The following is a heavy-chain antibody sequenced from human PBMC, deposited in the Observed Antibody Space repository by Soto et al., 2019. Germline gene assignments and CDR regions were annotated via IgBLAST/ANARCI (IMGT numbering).Heavy chain of an antibody. CDR2: ISWNSHII. D-gene: IGHD1-26*01. V-gene: IGHV3-9*01. CDR3: AKDSGSYYAPPDY. CDR1: GFTFDDHG. Sequence: EVQLVESGGGLVQPGESLRLSCAASGFTFDDHGMHWVRQAPGKGLEWVSGISWNSHIIDYADSVKGRFTISRDNAQNSLYLQMSSLRPEDTALYYCAKDSGSYYAPPDYWGQGTLVTVSS. J-gene: IGHJ4*02.